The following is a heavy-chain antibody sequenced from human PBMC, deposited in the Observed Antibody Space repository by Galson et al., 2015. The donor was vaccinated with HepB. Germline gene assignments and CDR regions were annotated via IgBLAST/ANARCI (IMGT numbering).Heavy chain of an antibody. CDR1: GGSISSGSYY. D-gene: IGHD1-26*01. CDR3: ARDRELPYYYYYMDV. Sequence: TLSLTCTVSGGSISSGSYYWSWIRQPAGKGLEWIGRIYTSGSTNYNPSLKSRVTMSVDTSKNQFSLKLSSVTAADTAVYYCARDRELPYYYYYMDVWGKGTTVTVSS. CDR2: IYTSGST. V-gene: IGHV4-61*02. J-gene: IGHJ6*03.